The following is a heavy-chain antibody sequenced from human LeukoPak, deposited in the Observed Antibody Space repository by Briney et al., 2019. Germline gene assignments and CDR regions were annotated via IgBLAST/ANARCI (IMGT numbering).Heavy chain of an antibody. CDR3: AXXXXXXXXXXKRLYYYGMDV. CDR1: GGSFSSYY. V-gene: IGHV4-59*10. CDR2: IYTSGST. Sequence: PSETLSLTCAVYGGSFSSYYWSWIRQPAGKGLEWIGRIYTSGSTNYNPSLKSRVTMSVDTSKNQFPLKLSSVTAADTAVYYCAXXXXXXXXXXKRLYYYGMDVWGQGTTVTVSS. J-gene: IGHJ6*02.